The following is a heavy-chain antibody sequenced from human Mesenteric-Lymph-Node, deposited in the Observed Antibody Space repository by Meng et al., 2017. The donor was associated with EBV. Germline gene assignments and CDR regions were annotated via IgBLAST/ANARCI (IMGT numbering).Heavy chain of an antibody. CDR3: ARLTDY. J-gene: IGHJ4*02. V-gene: IGHV3-23*04. D-gene: IGHD3-9*01. CDR2: ITGNGGNT. Sequence: GEVVGSGGGLVAPGGSLRLSCAASGFTFSSHSMSWVRQAPGKGLEWVSAITGNGGNTYYADSVKGRFTISRDNSKNTVYLQMNSLRAEDTAVYYCARLTDYWGQGTLVTVSS. CDR1: GFTFSSHS.